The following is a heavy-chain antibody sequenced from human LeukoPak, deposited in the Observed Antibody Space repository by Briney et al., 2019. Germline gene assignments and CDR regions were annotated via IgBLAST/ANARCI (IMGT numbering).Heavy chain of an antibody. Sequence: SETLSLTCAVYGGSFRGYYWSWIRQPPGKGLEWIGEINHSGSTNYNPSLKSRVTISVDTSKNQFSLKLSSVTAADTAVYYCARRVGYSSGRQIDYWGQGTLVTVSS. CDR2: INHSGST. J-gene: IGHJ4*02. CDR3: ARRVGYSSGRQIDY. V-gene: IGHV4-34*01. D-gene: IGHD6-19*01. CDR1: GGSFRGYY.